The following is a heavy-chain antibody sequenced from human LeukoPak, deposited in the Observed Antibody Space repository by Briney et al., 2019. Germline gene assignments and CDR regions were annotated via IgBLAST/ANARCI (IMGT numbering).Heavy chain of an antibody. D-gene: IGHD4-17*01. Sequence: SGGSLRLSRAASGFTFSSYSMNWVRQAPGKGLEWVSSISSSSSYIYYADSVKGRFTISRDNAKNSLYLQMNSLRAEDTAVYYCARPIYGDVGFDYWGQGTLVTVSS. J-gene: IGHJ4*02. CDR3: ARPIYGDVGFDY. V-gene: IGHV3-21*01. CDR1: GFTFSSYS. CDR2: ISSSSSYI.